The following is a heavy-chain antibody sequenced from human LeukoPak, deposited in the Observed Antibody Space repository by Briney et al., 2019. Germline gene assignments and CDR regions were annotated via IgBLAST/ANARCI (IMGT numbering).Heavy chain of an antibody. V-gene: IGHV4-34*01. CDR1: GGSFSGYY. CDR2: INHSGGT. Sequence: PSETLSLTCAVYGGSFSGYYWSWIRQPPGKGLEWIGEINHSGGTNYNPSLKSRVTISVDTSKNQFSLKLSSVTAADTAVYYCARGRGSGWYLDAFDIWGQGTMVTVSS. D-gene: IGHD6-19*01. CDR3: ARGRGSGWYLDAFDI. J-gene: IGHJ3*02.